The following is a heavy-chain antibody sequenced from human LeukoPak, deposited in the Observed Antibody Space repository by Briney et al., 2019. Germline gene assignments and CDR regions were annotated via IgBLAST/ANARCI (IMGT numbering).Heavy chain of an antibody. D-gene: IGHD3-22*01. CDR2: INPSAGST. J-gene: IGHJ4*02. CDR3: ARAYYYDSSGYYPGGDY. Sequence: ASVKISCKASGYTFSNYFLYWVRQAPGQGLEWMGIINPSAGSTGYAQKFQGRVTMTRDTSTSTVYMQLSSLRSEDTAVYYCARAYYYDSSGYYPGGDYWGQGTLVTVSS. CDR1: GYTFSNYF. V-gene: IGHV1-46*01.